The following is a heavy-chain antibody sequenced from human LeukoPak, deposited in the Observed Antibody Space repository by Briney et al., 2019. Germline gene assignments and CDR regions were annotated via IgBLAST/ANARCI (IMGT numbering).Heavy chain of an antibody. CDR2: ISLYNGNI. V-gene: IGHV1-18*04. J-gene: IGHJ4*02. CDR1: GYAFSRYG. CDR3: ARVMITFGGVTDPPDY. Sequence: ASVTVSCTTSGYAFSRYGISWVRQAPGQGLEWMGWISLYNGNINYAQKFQGRVTMATDTSTSTVYLELRSLRSDDTAVYYCARVMITFGGVTDPPDYWGQGTLVTVSS. D-gene: IGHD3-16*01.